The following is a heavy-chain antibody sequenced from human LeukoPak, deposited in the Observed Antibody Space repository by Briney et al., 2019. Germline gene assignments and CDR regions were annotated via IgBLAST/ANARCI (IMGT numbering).Heavy chain of an antibody. CDR3: AKDRTTMIVVGTLDY. J-gene: IGHJ4*02. CDR2: ISYDGSNK. Sequence: PGGSLRLSCAASGFTFSTYGMHWVRQAPGKGLEWVAVISYDGSNKYYADSVKGRFTISRDNSKNTLNLQMNSLRAEDTAVYYCAKDRTTMIVVGTLDYWGQGTLVTVSS. V-gene: IGHV3-30*18. D-gene: IGHD3-22*01. CDR1: GFTFSTYG.